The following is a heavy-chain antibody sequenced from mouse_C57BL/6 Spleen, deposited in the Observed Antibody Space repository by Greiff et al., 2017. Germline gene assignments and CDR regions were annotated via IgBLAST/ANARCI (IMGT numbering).Heavy chain of an antibody. J-gene: IGHJ1*03. CDR2: IDPSDSYT. V-gene: IGHV1-69*01. CDR3: ARVPYYYGSRGDWYFDV. CDR1: GYTFTSYW. Sequence: VQLQQPGAELVMPGASVKLSCKASGYTFTSYWMHWVKQRPGQGLEWIGEIDPSDSYTNYNQKFKGKSTLTVDKSSSTAYMQLSSLTSEDSAVYYCARVPYYYGSRGDWYFDVWGTGTTVTVSS. D-gene: IGHD1-1*01.